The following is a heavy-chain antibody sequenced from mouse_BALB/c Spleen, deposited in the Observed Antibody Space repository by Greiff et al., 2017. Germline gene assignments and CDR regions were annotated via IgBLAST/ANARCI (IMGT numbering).Heavy chain of an antibody. J-gene: IGHJ4*01. V-gene: IGHV1-14*01. CDR1: GYTFTSYV. D-gene: IGHD1-1*01. CDR2: INPYNDGT. Sequence: EVQRVESGPELVKPGASVKMSCKASGYTFTSYVMHWVKQKPGQGLEWIGYINPYNDGTKYNEKFKGKATLTSDKSSSTAYMELSSLTSEDSAVYYCARRYGSSSYAMDYWGQGTSVTVSS. CDR3: ARRYGSSSYAMDY.